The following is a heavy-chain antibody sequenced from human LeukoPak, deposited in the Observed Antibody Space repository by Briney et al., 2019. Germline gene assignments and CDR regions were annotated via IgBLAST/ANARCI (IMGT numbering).Heavy chain of an antibody. J-gene: IGHJ6*02. CDR3: AKGSVLWLRGYYYGMDV. Sequence: GGSLRLSCAASGFTVSSNYMSWVRQAPGKGLEWVSVIYSGGSTYYADSVKGRFTISRDNSKNTLYLQMNSLRAEDTAVYYCAKGSVLWLRGYYYGMDVWGQGTTVTVSS. CDR1: GFTVSSNY. D-gene: IGHD5-12*01. CDR2: IYSGGST. V-gene: IGHV3-53*01.